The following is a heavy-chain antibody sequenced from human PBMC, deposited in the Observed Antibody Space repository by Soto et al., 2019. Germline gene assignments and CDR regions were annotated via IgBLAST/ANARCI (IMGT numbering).Heavy chain of an antibody. CDR2: INAGNSNT. J-gene: IGHJ4*02. V-gene: IGHV1-3*01. CDR1: GYTFTSYA. CDR3: AKGGGSSLDY. D-gene: IGHD6-6*01. Sequence: QVQLVQSGAEVKKPGASVKVSCKASGYTFTSYAMHWVRQAPGQRLEWMGWINAGNSNTKYSQKFQGRVTIPRDTSASTAYMELSSLRSQDTAVYYGAKGGGSSLDYWGQGTLVTVSS.